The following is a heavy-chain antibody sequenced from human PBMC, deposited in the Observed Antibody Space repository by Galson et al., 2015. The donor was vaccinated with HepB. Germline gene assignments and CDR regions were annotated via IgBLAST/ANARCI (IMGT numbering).Heavy chain of an antibody. D-gene: IGHD2-15*01. CDR2: IIPIFGIA. CDR1: GGTFSSYA. V-gene: IGHV1-69*13. J-gene: IGHJ5*02. CDR3: ARAHGCSGGSCYSERPDYNWFDP. Sequence: SVKVSCKASGGTFSSYAISWVRQAPGQGLEWMGGIIPIFGIANYAQKFQGRVTITADESTSTAYMELSSLRSEDTAVYYCARAHGCSGGSCYSERPDYNWFDPWGQGTLVTVSS.